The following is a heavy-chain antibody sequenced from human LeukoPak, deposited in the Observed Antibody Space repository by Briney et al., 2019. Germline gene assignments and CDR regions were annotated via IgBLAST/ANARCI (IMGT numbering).Heavy chain of an antibody. V-gene: IGHV4-31*03. CDR2: IYYSGIT. Sequence: SETLSLTCTVPGGSISSGGYYWKCTRHHPGKGLEWIWYIYYSGITFYNASLKSRLTISVDTSKNQFSLKLSSVTAADTAVYYCARGPYWFDFWGQGTLVTVSS. J-gene: IGHJ4*02. D-gene: IGHD2-8*02. CDR3: ARGPYWFDF. CDR1: GGSISSGGYY.